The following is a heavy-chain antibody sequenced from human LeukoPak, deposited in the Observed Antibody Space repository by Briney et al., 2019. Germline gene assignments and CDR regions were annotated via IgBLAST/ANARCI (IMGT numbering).Heavy chain of an antibody. J-gene: IGHJ4*02. CDR3: ATLIAAAGQTDY. V-gene: IGHV4-34*01. Sequence: PSETLSLTCAVYGGSFSGYYWSWIRQPPGKGLEWIGGINHSGSTNYNPSLKSRVTISVDTSKNQFSLKLSSVTAADTAVYYCATLIAAAGQTDYWGQGTLVTVSS. CDR1: GGSFSGYY. D-gene: IGHD6-13*01. CDR2: INHSGST.